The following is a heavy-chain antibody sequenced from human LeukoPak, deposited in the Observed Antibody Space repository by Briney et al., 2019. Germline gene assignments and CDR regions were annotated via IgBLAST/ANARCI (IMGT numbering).Heavy chain of an antibody. D-gene: IGHD3-10*01. CDR2: IRYDGSNK. CDR3: AKGPRHEFGEFFYYYYYMDV. J-gene: IGHJ6*03. Sequence: QAGGSLRLSCAASGFTFSSYGMHWVRQAPGKGLEWVAFIRYDGSNKYYADSVKGRFTISRDNSKNTLYLQMNSLRAEDTAVYYCAKGPRHEFGEFFYYYYYMDVWGKGTTVTVSS. V-gene: IGHV3-30*02. CDR1: GFTFSSYG.